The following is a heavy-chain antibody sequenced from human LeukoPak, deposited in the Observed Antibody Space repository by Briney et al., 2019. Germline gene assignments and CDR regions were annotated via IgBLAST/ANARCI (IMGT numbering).Heavy chain of an antibody. V-gene: IGHV4-30-4*07. CDR3: ARDVIAAAGSFDP. D-gene: IGHD6-13*01. CDR1: GGSISSGGYS. Sequence: SQTLSLTCAVSGGSISSGGYSWTWLRQPPGKGLEWIGYIYYSGSAYYNPSLKSRFTISVDTSKNQFSLKVISVTAADTAVYYCARDVIAAAGSFDPWGQGTLVTVSS. J-gene: IGHJ5*02. CDR2: IYYSGSA.